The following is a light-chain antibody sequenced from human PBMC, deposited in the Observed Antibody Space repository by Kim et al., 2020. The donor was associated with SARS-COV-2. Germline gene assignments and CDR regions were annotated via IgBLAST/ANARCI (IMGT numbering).Light chain of an antibody. V-gene: IGKV1-9*01. CDR2: AAY. Sequence: EERVTITSRARQDIRNYLNWYQQKPGKAPKLVIYAAYTLQSGVPSRLSGSGSATEFTLKISSLQPEDFASYFSQQLNTYAWTLGQGTKVDIK. CDR3: QQLNTYAWT. J-gene: IGKJ1*01. CDR1: QDIRNY.